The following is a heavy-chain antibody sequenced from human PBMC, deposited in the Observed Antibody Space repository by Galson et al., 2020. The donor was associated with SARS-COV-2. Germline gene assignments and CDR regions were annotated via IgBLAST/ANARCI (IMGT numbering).Heavy chain of an antibody. CDR3: AGFPGSGRRYHDY. CDR1: GDSISTYF. V-gene: IGHV4-59*01. J-gene: IGHJ4*02. D-gene: IGHD3-10*01. Sequence: ASETLSLSCSVSGDSISTYFWSWIRQPPGKALEWIAYIYYDGETKYNPSLKSRVTISLDTSKKQFSLNLNSVTAADTALYFCAGFPGSGRRYHDYWGQGTLVTVSS. CDR2: IYYDGET.